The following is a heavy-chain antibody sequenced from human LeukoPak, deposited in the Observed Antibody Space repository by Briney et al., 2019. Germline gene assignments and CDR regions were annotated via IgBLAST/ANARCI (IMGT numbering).Heavy chain of an antibody. CDR2: INHSGST. J-gene: IGHJ5*02. V-gene: IGHV4-4*02. CDR1: GGSISSTNW. D-gene: IGHD3-22*01. CDR3: ARARKENYYDSSGRWFGR. Sequence: PSGTLSLTCAVSGGSISSTNWWSCVRQPPGKGLEWIGEINHSGSTNYNPSLKSRVTLSVDKSNNQFSLKLSSVTAADTAIYYCARARKENYYDSSGRWFGRWGQGTLVTVSS.